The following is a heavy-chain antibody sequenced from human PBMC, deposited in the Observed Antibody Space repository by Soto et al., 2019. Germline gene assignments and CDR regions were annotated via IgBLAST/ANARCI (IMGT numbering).Heavy chain of an antibody. CDR2: IIASGTYS. Sequence: QLLESGGGLVQPGGSLRLSCAASGFTFSDYAMTWVRQAPGKGLEWVSGIIASGTYSKYADSVNGRFTISRDNAKNTVYLQMNGLRVEDTAVYFCAKDPNGDYIRAFDFWGQGTMVTVSS. V-gene: IGHV3-23*01. D-gene: IGHD4-17*01. CDR3: AKDPNGDYIRAFDF. CDR1: GFTFSDYA. J-gene: IGHJ3*01.